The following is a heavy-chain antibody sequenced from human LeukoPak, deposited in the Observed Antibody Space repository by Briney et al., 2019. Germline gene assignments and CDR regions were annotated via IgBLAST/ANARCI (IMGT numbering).Heavy chain of an antibody. Sequence: ASVKVSCKASGYTFTGYYMHWVRQAPGQGLEWMGRINPNSGGTNYAQKFQGRVTMTRDTSISTAYMELSRLRSDDMAVYYCARTYYDILAGYRHFDYWGQGTLVTVSS. CDR3: ARTYYDILAGYRHFDY. CDR1: GYTFTGYY. CDR2: INPNSGGT. D-gene: IGHD3-9*01. V-gene: IGHV1-2*06. J-gene: IGHJ4*02.